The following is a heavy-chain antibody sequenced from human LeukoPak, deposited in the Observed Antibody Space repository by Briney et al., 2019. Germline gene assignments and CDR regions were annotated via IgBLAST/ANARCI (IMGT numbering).Heavy chain of an antibody. J-gene: IGHJ4*02. D-gene: IGHD3-10*01. CDR2: ISGSGGGT. Sequence: GGSLRLSCAASGFTFSSYAMSWVRQAPGKGLEWVSAISGSGGGTYYADSVKGRFTISRDNSKNTLYLQMNSLRAEDTAVYYCAKEGGYYYGSGKGYYFDYWGQGTLVTVSS. CDR1: GFTFSSYA. V-gene: IGHV3-23*01. CDR3: AKEGGYYYGSGKGYYFDY.